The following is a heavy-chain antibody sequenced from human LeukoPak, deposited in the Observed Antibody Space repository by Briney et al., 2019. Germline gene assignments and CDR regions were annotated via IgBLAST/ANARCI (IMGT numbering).Heavy chain of an antibody. J-gene: IGHJ4*02. D-gene: IGHD3-9*01. CDR1: GYTFTGYY. CDR3: ARDRTYYDILTGYSPEYYFDY. CDR2: INPNSGGT. V-gene: IGHV1-2*02. Sequence: GASVKVSCKASGYTFTGYYMHWVRQAPGQGLEWMGWINPNSGGTNYAQKFQGRVTMTRDTSISTAYMELSRLRSDDTAVYYCARDRTYYDILTGYSPEYYFDYWGQGTLVTVSS.